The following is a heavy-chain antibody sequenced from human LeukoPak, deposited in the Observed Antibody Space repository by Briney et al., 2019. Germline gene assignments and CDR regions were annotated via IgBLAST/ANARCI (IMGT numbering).Heavy chain of an antibody. CDR3: AREEGGNYFDA. D-gene: IGHD1-26*01. CDR2: IGSSGTTI. Sequence: GGSLRLSCAASGFTFSSYEMNWVRQAPGKGLEWVSYIGSSGTTIYYADSVKGRSTISRDNAKNSLYLQMNSLRAEDTAVYYCAREEGGNYFDAWGQGTLVTVSS. CDR1: GFTFSSYE. V-gene: IGHV3-48*03. J-gene: IGHJ4*02.